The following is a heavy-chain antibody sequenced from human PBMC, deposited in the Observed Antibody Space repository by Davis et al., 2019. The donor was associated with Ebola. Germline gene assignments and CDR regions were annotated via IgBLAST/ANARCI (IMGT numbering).Heavy chain of an antibody. J-gene: IGHJ4*02. V-gene: IGHV3-30*03. CDR3: ATSSGWYVY. CDR2: ISYDGSNK. Sequence: GESLKISCAASGFTFSSYEMNWVRQAPGKGLEWVAVISYDGSNKYYADSVKGRFTISRGNAKNSLYLQMNSLRAEDTAVYYCATSSGWYVYWGQGTLVTVSS. D-gene: IGHD6-19*01. CDR1: GFTFSSYE.